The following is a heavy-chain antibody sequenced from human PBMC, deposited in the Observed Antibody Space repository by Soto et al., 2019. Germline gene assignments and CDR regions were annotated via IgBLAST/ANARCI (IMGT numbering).Heavy chain of an antibody. V-gene: IGHV3-23*01. CDR1: GFTFSSYE. CDR2: ISGSGGST. CDR3: AKCSPRYSSGLKAYYFDY. J-gene: IGHJ4*02. Sequence: GGSLRLPCAASGFTFSSYEMSGVRHAPGRGLEWVSTISGSGGSTYYADSVKGRFTISRDNSKNTLYLQVNSLRAEDTAVYYCAKCSPRYSSGLKAYYFDYWGQGTLVTVSS. D-gene: IGHD6-19*01.